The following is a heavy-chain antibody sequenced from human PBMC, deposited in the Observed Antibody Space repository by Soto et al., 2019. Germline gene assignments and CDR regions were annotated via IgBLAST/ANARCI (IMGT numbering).Heavy chain of an antibody. CDR3: ARVPGRYYYGMDV. V-gene: IGHV4-34*01. CDR2: IKHSGST. Sequence: QVQLQQWGAGLLKPSETLSLTCAVYGGSFSGYYWSWIRQPPGKGLEWIGEIKHSGSTHYKPLVKCRVAISVDTSKIQLSPKLSCMTAADSDVNYCARVPGRYYYGMDVWGQWTTVTVSS. J-gene: IGHJ6*02. CDR1: GGSFSGYY.